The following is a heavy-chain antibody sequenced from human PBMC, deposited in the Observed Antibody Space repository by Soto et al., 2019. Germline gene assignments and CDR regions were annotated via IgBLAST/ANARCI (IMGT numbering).Heavy chain of an antibody. V-gene: IGHV3-30-3*01. CDR2: ISYDGSNK. D-gene: IGHD2-8*01. CDR3: ANSWLMVYASFEY. CDR1: GFTFSSYA. Sequence: LRLSCAASGFTFSSYAMHWVRQAPGKGLEWVAVISYDGSNKYYADSVKGRFTISRDNSKNTLFLQMNSLRAEDTAVYYCANSWLMVYASFEYWGQGTLVTVSS. J-gene: IGHJ4*02.